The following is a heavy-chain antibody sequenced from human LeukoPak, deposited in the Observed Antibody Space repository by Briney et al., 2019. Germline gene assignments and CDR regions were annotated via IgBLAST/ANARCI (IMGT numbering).Heavy chain of an antibody. J-gene: IGHJ6*03. Sequence: PSETLSRTCAVYGGSFSGYYWSWIRQPPGKGLEWIGYIYYSGSTNYNPSLKSRVTISVDTSKNQFSLKLSSVTAADTAVYYCARDRGSGSYYNLYYMDVWGKGTTVTVSS. V-gene: IGHV4-59*01. D-gene: IGHD3-10*01. CDR1: GGSFSGYY. CDR3: ARDRGSGSYYNLYYMDV. CDR2: IYYSGST.